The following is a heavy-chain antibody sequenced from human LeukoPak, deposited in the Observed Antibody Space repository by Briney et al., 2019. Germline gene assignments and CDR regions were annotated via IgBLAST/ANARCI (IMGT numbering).Heavy chain of an antibody. CDR3: ARGDGYCSGGSCMIFDY. Sequence: GASVKVSCKASGYTFTVYYMHWVRQAPGQGLEWMGWINPNSGGTNYAQKFQGRVTMTRDASISTAYMELSRLRSEDTAVYYCARGDGYCSGGSCMIFDYWGQGTLVTVSS. CDR1: GYTFTVYY. V-gene: IGHV1-2*02. D-gene: IGHD2-15*01. J-gene: IGHJ4*02. CDR2: INPNSGGT.